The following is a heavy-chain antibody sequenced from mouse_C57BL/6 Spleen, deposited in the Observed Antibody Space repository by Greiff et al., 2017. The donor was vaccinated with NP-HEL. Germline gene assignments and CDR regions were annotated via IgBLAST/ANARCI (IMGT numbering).Heavy chain of an antibody. J-gene: IGHJ2*01. CDR1: GFSLTSYG. CDR3: AKNGDYGRSVDY. D-gene: IGHD1-1*01. Sequence: QVQLKESGPGLVQPSQSLSITCTVSGFSLTSYGVHWVRQSPGKGLEWLGVIWRGGGTDYNAAIMSRLSITKDNSKSQVFFKMNSLQADDTAIYYCAKNGDYGRSVDYWGQGTTLTVSS. V-gene: IGHV2-5*01. CDR2: IWRGGGT.